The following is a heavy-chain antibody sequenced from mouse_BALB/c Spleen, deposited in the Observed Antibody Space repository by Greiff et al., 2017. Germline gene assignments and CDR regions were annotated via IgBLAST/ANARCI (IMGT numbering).Heavy chain of an antibody. J-gene: IGHJ4*01. Sequence: EVKVVESGGGLVKPGGSLKLSCAASGFTFSDYYMYWVRQTPEKRLEWVATISDGGSYTYYPDSVKGRFTISRDNAKNNLYLQMSSLKSEDTAMYYCARVRLEGAMDYWGQGTSVTVSS. D-gene: IGHD2-10*02. CDR2: ISDGGSYT. CDR3: ARVRLEGAMDY. CDR1: GFTFSDYY. V-gene: IGHV5-4*02.